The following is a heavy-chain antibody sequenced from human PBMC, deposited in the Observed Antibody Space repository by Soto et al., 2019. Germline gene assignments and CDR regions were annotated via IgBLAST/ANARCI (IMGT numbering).Heavy chain of an antibody. CDR2: INHSGST. D-gene: IGHD6-13*01. Sequence: PSETLSLTCAVYGGSFSGYYWTWIRQPPGTGLEWIGEINHSGSTNYNPSLKSRVTISVDTSKNQFSLKLSSVTAADTAVYYCAGSTSWFDPWGQGPLVTVSS. V-gene: IGHV4-34*01. J-gene: IGHJ5*02. CDR1: GGSFSGYY. CDR3: AGSTSWFDP.